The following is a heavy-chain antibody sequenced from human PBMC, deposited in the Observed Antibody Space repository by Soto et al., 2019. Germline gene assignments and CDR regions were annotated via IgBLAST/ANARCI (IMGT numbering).Heavy chain of an antibody. CDR2: IIPIFGTA. CDR1: GGTFSSYA. J-gene: IGHJ4*02. D-gene: IGHD3-22*01. Sequence: QVQLVQSGAEVKKPGSSVKVSCKASGGTFSSYAFSWVRQAPGQGLEWMGGIIPIFGTADYAQKFQGRVTIAADESTSTAYMELSSLRSEDTAVYYCARGHRTFYYDSSGYPFVYWGQGTLVAVSS. CDR3: ARGHRTFYYDSSGYPFVY. V-gene: IGHV1-69*12.